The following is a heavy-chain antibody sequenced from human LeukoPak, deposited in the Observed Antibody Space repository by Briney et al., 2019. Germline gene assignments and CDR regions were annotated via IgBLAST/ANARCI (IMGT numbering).Heavy chain of an antibody. J-gene: IGHJ6*03. D-gene: IGHD3-10*01. V-gene: IGHV4-59*01. CDR2: IYYSGST. CDR1: GGSISSYY. CDR3: ARGGLYGSGSYDTYYYYYYMDV. Sequence: KPSETLSLTCTVSGGSISSYYWSWIRQPPGKGLEWIGYIYYSGSTNYNPSLKSPVTISVDTSKNQFSLKLSSVTAADTAVYYCARGGLYGSGSYDTYYYYYYMDVWGKGTTVTISS.